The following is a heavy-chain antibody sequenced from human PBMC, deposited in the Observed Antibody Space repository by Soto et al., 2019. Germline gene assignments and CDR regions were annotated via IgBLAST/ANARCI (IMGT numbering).Heavy chain of an antibody. Sequence: QVQLVESGGGVVQPGRSLRLSCAASGFTFSSYGMHWVRQAPGKGLEWVAVRWYDGSNKYYADSVKGRFTISRDNSKNTLSVQMNSLRAEDTAVYYGARAWLLIDYWGQGTMVTVSS. V-gene: IGHV3-33*01. CDR3: ARAWLLIDY. J-gene: IGHJ4*02. D-gene: IGHD2-15*01. CDR2: RWYDGSNK. CDR1: GFTFSSYG.